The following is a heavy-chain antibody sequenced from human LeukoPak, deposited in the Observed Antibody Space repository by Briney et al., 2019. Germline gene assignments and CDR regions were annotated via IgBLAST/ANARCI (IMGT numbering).Heavy chain of an antibody. CDR2: ICSSSSYI. V-gene: IGHV3-21*01. Sequence: PGRSLRLSCAASGFTFSDYGMHWVRQAPGKGLEWVSSICSSSSYIYYADSVKGRFTISRDNAKNSLYLQMNSLRAEDTAVYYCAREGRIAVAAYFDYWGQGTLVTVSS. J-gene: IGHJ4*02. D-gene: IGHD6-19*01. CDR3: AREGRIAVAAYFDY. CDR1: GFTFSDYG.